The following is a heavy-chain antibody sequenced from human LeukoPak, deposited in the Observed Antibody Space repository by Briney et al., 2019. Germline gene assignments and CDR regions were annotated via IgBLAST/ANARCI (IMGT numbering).Heavy chain of an antibody. CDR3: ARGGFVVVPAAIYYYYGMDV. V-gene: IGHV3-21*01. Sequence: PGGSLRLSCAASGFTFSSYSMNWVRQAPGKGLKWVSSISSSSSYIYYADSVKGRFTISRDNGKNSLYLQMNSLRAEDTAVYYCARGGFVVVPAAIYYYYGMDVWGQGTTVTVSS. J-gene: IGHJ6*02. CDR2: ISSSSSYI. CDR1: GFTFSSYS. D-gene: IGHD2-2*01.